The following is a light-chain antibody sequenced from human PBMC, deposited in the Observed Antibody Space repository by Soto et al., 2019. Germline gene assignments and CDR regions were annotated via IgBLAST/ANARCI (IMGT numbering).Light chain of an antibody. CDR3: QTWGTGPAV. V-gene: IGLV4-69*01. CDR1: SGHSSYA. CDR2: LNSDGSH. J-gene: IGLJ7*01. Sequence: QPVLTQSPSASASLGASVKLTCTLSSGHSSYAIAWHQQQTEKGPRYLMKLNSDGSHSKGDGIPDRFSGSSSGAERYLTISSLQSEDEADYYCQTWGTGPAVFGGGTQLTFL.